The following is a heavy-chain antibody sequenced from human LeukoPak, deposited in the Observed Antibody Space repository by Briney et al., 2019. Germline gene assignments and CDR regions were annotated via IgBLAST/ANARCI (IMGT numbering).Heavy chain of an antibody. J-gene: IGHJ4*02. D-gene: IGHD6-13*01. CDR1: GFTFSTYY. CDR3: AKDGDIGAAGYYFDY. V-gene: IGHV3-21*01. Sequence: GGSLRLSCAASGFTFSTYYMNWVRQAPGKGLEWVSSISTSGTYIYYADSVKGRFTISRDNAKNTLYLQMNSLRAEDTAVYYCAKDGDIGAAGYYFDYWGQGTLVTVSS. CDR2: ISTSGTYI.